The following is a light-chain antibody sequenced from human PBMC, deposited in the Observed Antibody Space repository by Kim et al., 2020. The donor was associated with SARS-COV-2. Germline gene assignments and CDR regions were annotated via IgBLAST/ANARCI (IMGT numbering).Light chain of an antibody. J-gene: IGLJ2*01. V-gene: IGLV2-14*01. Sequence: QSALTQPASVSGSPGQSITISCSGSSGDVGGFNYVSWYQKHPGKGPKLLIYDVSNRPSGVSSRFSGSKSGNTASLTISGLQAEDEAAYFCSAYADSNTPILFGGGTKLTVL. CDR1: SGDVGGFNY. CDR2: DVS. CDR3: SAYADSNTPIL.